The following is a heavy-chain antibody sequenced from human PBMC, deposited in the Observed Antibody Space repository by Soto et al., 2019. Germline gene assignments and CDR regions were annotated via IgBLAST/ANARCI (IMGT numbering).Heavy chain of an antibody. D-gene: IGHD5-18*01. CDR1: GFTFRDHA. V-gene: IGHV3-23*01. J-gene: IGHJ3*02. Sequence: QPGGSLRLSXVGSGFTFRDHAMSWVRQAPGKGLEWVSAISGSGGSTYYADSVKGRFTISRDNSKNTLYLQMNSLRAEDTAVYYCAKDGSYGYFDAFDIWGQGTMVTVSS. CDR2: ISGSGGST. CDR3: AKDGSYGYFDAFDI.